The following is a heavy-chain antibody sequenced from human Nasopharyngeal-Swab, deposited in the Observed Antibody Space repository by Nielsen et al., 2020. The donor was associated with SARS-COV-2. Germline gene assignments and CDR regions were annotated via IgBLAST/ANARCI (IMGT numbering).Heavy chain of an antibody. CDR3: AKGVFVYRGCYCDY. Sequence: GESLKISCAASGFTFSSYAMSWVRQAPGKGLEWVSAISGSGGSTYSADSVKGRFTISRDNSKNKLYLQMTSLRAEDKAVYYCAKGVFVYRGCYCDYWGQGTLVTVSS. CDR1: GFTFSSYA. D-gene: IGHD1-26*01. V-gene: IGHV3-23*01. J-gene: IGHJ4*02. CDR2: ISGSGGST.